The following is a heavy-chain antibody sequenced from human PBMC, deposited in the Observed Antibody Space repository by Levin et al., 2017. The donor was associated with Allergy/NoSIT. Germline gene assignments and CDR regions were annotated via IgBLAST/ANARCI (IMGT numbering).Heavy chain of an antibody. D-gene: IGHD6-19*01. V-gene: IGHV4-39*01. CDR3: ARQGAVVSHWFDP. J-gene: IGHJ5*02. CDR1: GGSISSTNDY. Sequence: SQTLSLTCTVSGGSISSTNDYWGWIRQPPGKGLEWIGSNHYSGSTYYSPSLKSRVTISVDTSKNQFSLKLSSVTAADTAVYYCARQGAVVSHWFDPWGQGTLVTVSS. CDR2: NHYSGST.